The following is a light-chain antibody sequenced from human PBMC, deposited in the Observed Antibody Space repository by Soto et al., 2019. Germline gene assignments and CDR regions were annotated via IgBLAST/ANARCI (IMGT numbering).Light chain of an antibody. Sequence: EIVMTQSPATLSVSPGERATLSCRASQSVGSDLAWYQQKPGQAPKVLFYGASTRATGIPVRFSGSGSGTEFTLTISSLQSEDFAVYYCQQYYNWPQTFGQGTKVDI. CDR1: QSVGSD. V-gene: IGKV3-15*01. J-gene: IGKJ1*01. CDR2: GAS. CDR3: QQYYNWPQT.